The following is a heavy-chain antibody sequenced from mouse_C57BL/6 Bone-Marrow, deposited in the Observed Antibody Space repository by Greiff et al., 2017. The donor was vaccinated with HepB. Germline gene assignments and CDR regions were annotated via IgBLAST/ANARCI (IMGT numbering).Heavy chain of an antibody. CDR3: ARAHITTVVARGFAY. D-gene: IGHD1-1*01. CDR1: GYSIPSGYY. CDR2: ISYDGSN. Sequence: EVKLMESGPGLVKPSQSLSLTCSVTGYSIPSGYYWNWIRQFPGNKLEWMGYISYDGSNNYNPSLKNRISITRDTSKNQFFLKLNSVTTEDTATYYCARAHITTVVARGFAYWGQGTLVTVSA. V-gene: IGHV3-6*01. J-gene: IGHJ3*01.